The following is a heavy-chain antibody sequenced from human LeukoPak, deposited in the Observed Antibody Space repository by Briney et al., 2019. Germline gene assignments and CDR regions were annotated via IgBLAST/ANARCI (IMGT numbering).Heavy chain of an antibody. CDR3: ARGPYGSGSSWFDP. V-gene: IGHV3-53*01. D-gene: IGHD3-10*01. CDR2: IYSGGST. Sequence: GGSLRLSCAASGFTVSSNYMSWVRQAPGKGLEWVSVIYSGGSTYYADSVKGRFTISRDNSKNTLYLPMNSLRAEDTAVYYCARGPYGSGSSWFDPWGQGTLVSVSS. CDR1: GFTVSSNY. J-gene: IGHJ5*02.